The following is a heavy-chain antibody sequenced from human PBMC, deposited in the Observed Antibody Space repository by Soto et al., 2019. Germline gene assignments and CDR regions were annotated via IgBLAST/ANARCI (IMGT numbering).Heavy chain of an antibody. CDR3: ARGELSSSGWYDFDY. Sequence: ASVKVSCKASGYTFTGYYMHWVRQAPGQGLEWMGWINPNSGGTNYAQKFQGWVTMTRDTSISTAYMELSRLRSDDTAVYYCARGELSSSGWYDFDYWGQGTLVTVSS. J-gene: IGHJ4*02. CDR2: INPNSGGT. V-gene: IGHV1-2*04. D-gene: IGHD6-19*01. CDR1: GYTFTGYY.